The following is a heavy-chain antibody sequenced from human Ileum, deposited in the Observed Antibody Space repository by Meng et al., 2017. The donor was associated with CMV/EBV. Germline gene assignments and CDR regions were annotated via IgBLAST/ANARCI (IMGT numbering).Heavy chain of an antibody. D-gene: IGHD5-18*01. V-gene: IGHV3-30*02. CDR2: MDHDEITQ. CDR1: GFTFNYYG. Sequence: QLQLGGSGGGVVLPGESLGLSCEASGFTFNYYGMHWVRQAPGKGLEWVAFMDHDEITQYYADSVKGRFTVSRDNSKNTLYLQMNTLKTEDTATYYCAKDHRDYSYGSDYWGQGSLVTVSS. J-gene: IGHJ4*02. CDR3: AKDHRDYSYGSDY.